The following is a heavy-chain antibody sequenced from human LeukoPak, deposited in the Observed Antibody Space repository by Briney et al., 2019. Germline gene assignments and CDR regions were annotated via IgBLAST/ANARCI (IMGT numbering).Heavy chain of an antibody. J-gene: IGHJ4*02. CDR1: GGSISSSSYY. CDR2: IHYSGST. V-gene: IGHV4-39*07. D-gene: IGHD3-22*01. Sequence: SETLSLTCTVSGGSISSSSYYWAWIRQPPGKGLEWIGSIHYSGSTYYNPSLQSRVTISIDTSKNQFSLKLRFVTAADTAVYYCAKRGDYYDSSGYYHYFDYWGQGTLVTVSS. CDR3: AKRGDYYDSSGYYHYFDY.